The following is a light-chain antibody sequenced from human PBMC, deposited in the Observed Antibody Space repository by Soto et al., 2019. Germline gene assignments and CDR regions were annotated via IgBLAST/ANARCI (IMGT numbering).Light chain of an antibody. Sequence: QSALTQPASVSGSPGQSITISCTGTSSDVGSYDLVSWYQQHPGKAPKLIIYEVNKRPSGVSNRFSGSKSGNTASLTISGLQAEDEADYYCCSYAGSTTLFGGGTKLTVL. V-gene: IGLV2-23*02. CDR1: SSDVGSYDL. CDR3: CSYAGSTTL. J-gene: IGLJ2*01. CDR2: EVN.